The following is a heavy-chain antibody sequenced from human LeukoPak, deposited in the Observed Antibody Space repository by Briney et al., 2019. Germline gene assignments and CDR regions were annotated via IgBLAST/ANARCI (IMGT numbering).Heavy chain of an antibody. Sequence: KPSETLSLTCTVSGGSISSSSYYWGWIRQPPGKGLEWIGSIYYSGSTYYNPSLKSRVTISVDTSKNQFSLKLSSVTAADTAVYYCARDPDRYCSGGSCYSGHYFDYWGQGTLVTVSS. CDR1: GGSISSSSYY. CDR2: IYYSGST. J-gene: IGHJ4*02. CDR3: ARDPDRYCSGGSCYSGHYFDY. V-gene: IGHV4-39*02. D-gene: IGHD2-15*01.